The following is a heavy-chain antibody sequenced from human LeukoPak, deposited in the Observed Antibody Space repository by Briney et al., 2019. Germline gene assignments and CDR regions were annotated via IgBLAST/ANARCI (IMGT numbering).Heavy chain of an antibody. V-gene: IGHV4-30-4*01. J-gene: IGHJ4*02. D-gene: IGHD2-2*01. Sequence: SETLSLTCTVSGGSISSGDYYWSWIRQPPGKGLEWIGYIYYSGSTYYNPSLKSRVTISVATSKNQFSLKLSSVTAADTAVYYCARVGVPAVMRGPVQYYFDYWGQGTLVTVSS. CDR3: ARVGVPAVMRGPVQYYFDY. CDR1: GGSISSGDYY. CDR2: IYYSGST.